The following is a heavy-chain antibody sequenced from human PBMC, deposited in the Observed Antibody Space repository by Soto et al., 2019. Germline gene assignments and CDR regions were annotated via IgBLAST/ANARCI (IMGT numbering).Heavy chain of an antibody. V-gene: IGHV1-18*01. Sequence: QVQLVQSGAEVKKPGASVKVSCKASGYTFTSYGMSWVRQAPGQGLEWMGWISADNGNTNSAQKFQGRVTMTRDTFTSNAYMNLTSLKSDDTDVDYCARVYGGCGGSQDYYRGSMDDWGQGTTVTVSS. CDR2: ISADNGNT. CDR1: GYTFTSYG. J-gene: IGHJ6*02. CDR3: ARVYGGCGGSQDYYRGSMDD. D-gene: IGHD3-10*01.